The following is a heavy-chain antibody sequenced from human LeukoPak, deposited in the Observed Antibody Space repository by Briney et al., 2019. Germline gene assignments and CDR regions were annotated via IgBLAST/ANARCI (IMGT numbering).Heavy chain of an antibody. CDR3: ARGQSKPYTPNVVENGDY. Sequence: PGGSLRLSCAASGFTFSSYSMNWVRQAPGKGLEWVSSISSSSSYIYYADSVKGRFTISRDNAKNSLYLQMNSLRAEDTAVYYCARGQSKPYTPNVVENGDYWGQGALVTASS. V-gene: IGHV3-21*01. CDR2: ISSSSSYI. D-gene: IGHD1-1*01. J-gene: IGHJ4*02. CDR1: GFTFSSYS.